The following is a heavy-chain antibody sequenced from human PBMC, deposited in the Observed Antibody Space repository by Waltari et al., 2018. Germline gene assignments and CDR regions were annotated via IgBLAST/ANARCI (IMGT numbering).Heavy chain of an antibody. D-gene: IGHD3-22*01. J-gene: IGHJ4*02. Sequence: EVQLLESGGGLVQPGGSLRLSCAASGFTFSSYALIWVRQAPGKGQGWGSAISGSGGSTYYADSVKGRFTISRDNSKNTLYLQINSLRAEDTAVYYCAKAITMIVVVIELAYWGQGTLVTVSS. CDR2: ISGSGGST. V-gene: IGHV3-23*01. CDR3: AKAITMIVVVIELAY. CDR1: GFTFSSYA.